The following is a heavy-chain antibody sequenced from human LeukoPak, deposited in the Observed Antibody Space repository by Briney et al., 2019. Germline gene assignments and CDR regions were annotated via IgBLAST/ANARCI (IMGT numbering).Heavy chain of an antibody. V-gene: IGHV3-21*01. CDR1: GFTFSSHS. Sequence: GGSLRLSCAASGFTFSSHSMNWVRQAPGKGLEWVSSINSIGSYIYFADSVKGRFTISRDSSKNTLYLQMNSLRVDDTAVYYCAKDGTRGIRFGKIPHYFDYWGQGTLVTVSS. D-gene: IGHD3-10*01. CDR2: INSIGSYI. CDR3: AKDGTRGIRFGKIPHYFDY. J-gene: IGHJ4*02.